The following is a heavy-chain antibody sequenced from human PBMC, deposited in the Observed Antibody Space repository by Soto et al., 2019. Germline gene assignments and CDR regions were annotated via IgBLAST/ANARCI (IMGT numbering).Heavy chain of an antibody. CDR1: GYTFTSYA. D-gene: IGHD6-19*01. V-gene: IGHV1-3*01. CDR3: ARLGGVDPQYSSGWYGFDY. J-gene: IGHJ4*02. CDR2: INAGNGNT. Sequence: GASVKVSCKASGYTFTSYAMHWVRQAPGQRLEWMGWINAGNGNTKYSQKFQGRVTITRDTSASTAYMELSSLRSEDTAVYYCARLGGVDPQYSSGWYGFDYWGQGTLVTVSS.